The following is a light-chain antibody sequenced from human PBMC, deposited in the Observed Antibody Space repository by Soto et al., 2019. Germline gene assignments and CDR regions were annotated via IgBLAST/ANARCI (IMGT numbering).Light chain of an antibody. V-gene: IGLV2-14*01. CDR2: EVS. CDR3: SSYTGSTTVGV. J-gene: IGLJ2*01. CDR1: SSDVGAYNF. Sequence: QSVLTQPASVSGSPGQSITISCTGTSSDVGAYNFVSWYQQHPGKAPKLMIYEVSRRPSGVSDRFPGSKSGNTASLTISGLQPEDEADYYCSSYTGSTTVGVFGGGTKLTVL.